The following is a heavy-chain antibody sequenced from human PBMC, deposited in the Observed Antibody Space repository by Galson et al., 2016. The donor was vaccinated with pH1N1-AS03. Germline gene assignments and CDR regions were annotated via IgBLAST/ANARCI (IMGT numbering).Heavy chain of an antibody. V-gene: IGHV3-7*03. CDR2: INQDENEK. D-gene: IGHD2-21*02. CDR3: ARESTGTEHIVVVTGRYGYYYMDV. J-gene: IGHJ6*03. Sequence: QAPGKGLEWVANINQDENEKYCVDSVKGRFTITRDNAKNSLYLEMNSLRAEDTALYYCARESTGTEHIVVVTGRYGYYYMDVWGKGTTVTVSS.